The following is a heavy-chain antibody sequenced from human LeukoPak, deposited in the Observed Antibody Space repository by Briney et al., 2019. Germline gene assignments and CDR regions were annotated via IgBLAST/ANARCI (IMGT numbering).Heavy chain of an antibody. CDR3: ARGYSTGWYQFDC. CDR1: GFTVSSNY. CDR2: LYSGGGT. Sequence: GGSLRLSCAASGFTVSSNYMNWVRQAPGKGLEWVSVLYSGGGTYYADSVKGRFSIFRDTSKNTVYLQMSSPRAEDTAVYYCARGYSTGWYQFDCWGQGTLVTVSS. J-gene: IGHJ4*02. D-gene: IGHD6-19*01. V-gene: IGHV3-66*01.